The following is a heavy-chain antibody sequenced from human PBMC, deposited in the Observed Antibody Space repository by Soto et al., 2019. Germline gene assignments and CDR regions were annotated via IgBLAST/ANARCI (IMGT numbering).Heavy chain of an antibody. CDR2: INHSGST. V-gene: IGHV4-34*01. Sequence: QVQLQQWGAGLLKPSETLSLTCAVYGGSLSGYYWSWIRQPPGKGLEWIGEINHSGSTNYKPSLKSRGTTSGDTAKNHVSLKLTSVTAADTAGYYRARGDLTADYWGQGTLVTVSS. CDR3: ARGDLTADY. CDR1: GGSLSGYY. J-gene: IGHJ4*02.